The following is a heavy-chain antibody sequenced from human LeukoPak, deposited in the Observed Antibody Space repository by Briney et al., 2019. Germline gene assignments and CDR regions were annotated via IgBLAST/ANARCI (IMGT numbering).Heavy chain of an antibody. Sequence: GGSLRLSCVGSEFTFRNYSLNWVRQAPRKGLVWVSRINGDGRNINYADSVRGRFTISRDNAKNTLYLQMNTLRVEDTAVYYCTRDLMDYDLSTGLHHYYMDVWGQGTTVTVSS. V-gene: IGHV3-74*01. CDR3: TRDLMDYDLSTGLHHYYMDV. D-gene: IGHD3-9*01. CDR1: EFTFRNYS. J-gene: IGHJ6*02. CDR2: INGDGRNI.